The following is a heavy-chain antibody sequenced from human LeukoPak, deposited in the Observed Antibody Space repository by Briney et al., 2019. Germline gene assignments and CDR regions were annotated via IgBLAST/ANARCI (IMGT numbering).Heavy chain of an antibody. CDR3: ARDHSSSWYSDY. J-gene: IGHJ4*02. D-gene: IGHD6-13*01. CDR2: INPSGST. CDR1: GGSFSGYY. Sequence: KPSETLSLTCAVYGGSFSGYYWSWIRQPPGKGLEWIGEINPSGSTKCNPSLKQRVTISVDTSKNQFPLKLSSVTAADAAVYYCARDHSSSWYSDYWGQGTRVTVSS. V-gene: IGHV4-34*01.